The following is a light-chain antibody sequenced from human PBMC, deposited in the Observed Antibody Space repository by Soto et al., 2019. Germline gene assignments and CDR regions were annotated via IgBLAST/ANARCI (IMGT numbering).Light chain of an antibody. CDR3: SSYSGSNHYVV. J-gene: IGLJ2*01. Sequence: QSALTQPPSSPGSPGQSVTISCSGTSSDVGGYNYVSWYQQHPGKAPKLMIYEVSKRPSGVPDRFSGSKSCNTASLTVSGRQADDEADYYCSSYSGSNHYVVFGGGTKLTVL. CDR2: EVS. V-gene: IGLV2-8*01. CDR1: SSDVGGYNY.